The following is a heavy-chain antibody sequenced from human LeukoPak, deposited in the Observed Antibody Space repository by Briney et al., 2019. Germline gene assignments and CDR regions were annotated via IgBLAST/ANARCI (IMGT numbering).Heavy chain of an antibody. D-gene: IGHD1-14*01. CDR3: ARNLGTLATGGVALDI. Sequence: PGGSLRLSCAASGFAVGSKYMGWVRQAPGKGLEWVSVIYTGGSTHYPDSVKGRFTISRDDSKNTVSLQMNSLRVEDTAMYYCARNLGTLATGGVALDIWGQGTMVTVAS. CDR1: GFAVGSKY. V-gene: IGHV3-66*01. CDR2: IYTGGST. J-gene: IGHJ3*02.